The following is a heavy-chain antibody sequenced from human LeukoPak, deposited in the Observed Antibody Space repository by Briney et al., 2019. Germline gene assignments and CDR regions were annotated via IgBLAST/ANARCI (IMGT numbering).Heavy chain of an antibody. CDR3: AREYPDNGDGWGY. V-gene: IGHV3-48*03. CDR1: GFTFSNYE. CDR2: ISGSGGIM. D-gene: IGHD1-1*01. Sequence: GGSLRLSRAASGFTFSNYEMNWVRQAPGKGLEWISYISGSGGIMFYADSVKGRFTISRDNAKNSVYLQMSSLKAEDTAVYYCAREYPDNGDGWGYWGQGTLVTVPS. J-gene: IGHJ4*02.